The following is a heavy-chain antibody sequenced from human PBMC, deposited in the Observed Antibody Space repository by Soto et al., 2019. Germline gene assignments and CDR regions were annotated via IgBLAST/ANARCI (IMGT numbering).Heavy chain of an antibody. D-gene: IGHD2-2*01. CDR2: IDPSDSYT. V-gene: IGHV5-10-1*01. CDR1: GYSFTSYW. Sequence: PGESLKISCKGSGYSFTSYWISWVRQMPGKGLEWMGRIDPSDSYTNYSPSFQGHVTISADKSISTAYLQWSSLKASDTAMYYCARHCSSTSCYNYYYYYGMDVWGQGTTVTVSS. J-gene: IGHJ6*02. CDR3: ARHCSSTSCYNYYYYYGMDV.